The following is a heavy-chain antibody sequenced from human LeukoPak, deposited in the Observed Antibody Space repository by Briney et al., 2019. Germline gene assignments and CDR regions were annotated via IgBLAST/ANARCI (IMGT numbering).Heavy chain of an antibody. CDR3: AKVGPKSYFASGSYCDY. D-gene: IGHD3-10*01. J-gene: IGHJ4*02. CDR1: GFTFSSYS. CDR2: ISSSSSYI. V-gene: IGHV3-21*04. Sequence: GGSLRLSCAASGFTFSSYSMNWVRQAPGKGLEWVSSISSSSSYIYYADSVKGRFTISRDNAKNSLYLQMNSLRAEDTATYYCAKVGPKSYFASGSYCDYWGQGTLVTVSS.